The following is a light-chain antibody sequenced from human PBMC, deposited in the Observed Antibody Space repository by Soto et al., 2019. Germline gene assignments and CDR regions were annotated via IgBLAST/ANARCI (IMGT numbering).Light chain of an antibody. Sequence: EIVLTPSPGTLSLSPGERATLSCRASQSVSSSYLAWYQQTPGQAPRLLIYDASYRATGVPDRFSGSGSGTDFTLTISRLEPEDFAVFYCQQYGSSPWTFGQGTKVEIK. CDR1: QSVSSSY. CDR2: DAS. J-gene: IGKJ1*01. V-gene: IGKV3-20*01. CDR3: QQYGSSPWT.